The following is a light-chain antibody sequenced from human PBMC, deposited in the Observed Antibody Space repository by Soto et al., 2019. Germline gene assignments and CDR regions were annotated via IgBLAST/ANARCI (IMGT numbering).Light chain of an antibody. CDR2: AAS. V-gene: IGLV2-14*01. CDR1: SSDVGVFNY. Sequence: QPVLTQPASVSGSPGQSITISCTGTSSDVGVFNYVSWYQHHPGNAPKLIIYAASNRPPGVSNRFSGSKSGNTASLTISGLQAEDEAEYYCSSSTSTTTLLFGGGTQLTVL. J-gene: IGLJ2*01. CDR3: SSSTSTTTLL.